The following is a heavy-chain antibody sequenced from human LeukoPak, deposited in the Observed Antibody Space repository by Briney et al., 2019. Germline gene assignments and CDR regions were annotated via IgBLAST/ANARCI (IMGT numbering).Heavy chain of an antibody. J-gene: IGHJ4*02. CDR1: GYTLTNYG. CDR3: AIAPPYSGSGGEDY. Sequence: ASVKVSCKSSGYTLTNYGISWVRQAPGQGLEWMGWISGYNGYTNYGQKVQGRVTVTTDTSTSTAYMELRSLRSDDTAVYYCAIAPPYSGSGGEDYWGQGTLVTVSS. V-gene: IGHV1-18*01. D-gene: IGHD1-26*01. CDR2: ISGYNGYT.